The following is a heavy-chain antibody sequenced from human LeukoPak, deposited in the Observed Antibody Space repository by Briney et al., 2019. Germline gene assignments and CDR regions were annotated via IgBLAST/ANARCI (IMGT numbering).Heavy chain of an antibody. CDR1: GDSVSSNSAA. CDR2: TYYRSKWYN. J-gene: IGHJ6*02. D-gene: IGHD4-17*01. CDR3: ARDTVTGYYGMDV. Sequence: QTLSLTCAISGDSVSSNSAAWNWIRQSPSRGLEWLGRTYYRSKWYNDYAVSVKSRITINPDTSRNLSSLQLNSVTPEDTAVYYCARDTVTGYYGMDVWGQGTTVTVSS. V-gene: IGHV6-1*01.